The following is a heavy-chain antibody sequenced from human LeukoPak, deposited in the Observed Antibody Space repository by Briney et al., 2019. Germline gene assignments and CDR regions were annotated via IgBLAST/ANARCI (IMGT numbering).Heavy chain of an antibody. Sequence: PGGSLRLSCAASGFIFSTYSMNWVRQAPGKGLEWVSFISTSSNYIYYADSVKGRFTISRDNAKNSLYLQMNSLRAEDTAVYYCARELVSSIVVVTAMGYFDYWGQGTLVTVSS. CDR2: ISTSSNYI. J-gene: IGHJ4*02. CDR3: ARELVSSIVVVTAMGYFDY. V-gene: IGHV3-21*01. D-gene: IGHD2-21*02. CDR1: GFIFSTYS.